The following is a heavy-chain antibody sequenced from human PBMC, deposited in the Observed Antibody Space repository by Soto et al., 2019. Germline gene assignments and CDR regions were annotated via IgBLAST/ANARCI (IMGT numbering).Heavy chain of an antibody. CDR2: ISGSGGST. D-gene: IGHD1-7*01. CDR3: AKAGWNYYFDY. Sequence: GGSLRLSCAASGFTFSDYTMTWVRQVPGKGLEWVSAISGSGGSTYYADSVKGRFTISRDNSKNTLYLQMNSLRAEDTALYFCAKAGWNYYFDYWGRGTLVTVSS. J-gene: IGHJ4*02. V-gene: IGHV3-23*01. CDR1: GFTFSDYT.